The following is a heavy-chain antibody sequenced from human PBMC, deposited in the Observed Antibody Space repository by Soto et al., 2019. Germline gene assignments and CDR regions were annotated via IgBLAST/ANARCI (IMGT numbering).Heavy chain of an antibody. Sequence: ASVKVYCKASGGTFSSYAISWVRQAPGQGLEWMGGIIPIFGTANYAQKFQGRVTITADESTSTAYMELSSLRSEDTAVYYCARGKEGDAFDIWGQGTMVTVSS. CDR3: ARGKEGDAFDI. V-gene: IGHV1-69*13. J-gene: IGHJ3*02. CDR1: GGTFSSYA. CDR2: IIPIFGTA.